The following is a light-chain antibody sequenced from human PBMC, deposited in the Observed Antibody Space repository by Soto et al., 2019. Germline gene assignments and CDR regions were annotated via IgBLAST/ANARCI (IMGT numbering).Light chain of an antibody. CDR2: GAS. J-gene: IGKJ1*01. Sequence: DIVLTQSPGTLSLSPGERATLSCRASQSVSGSYLAWYQQKPGQAPRLLIYGASSRATGIPDRFSGDGSGTDFTRTISRLEPEDFVVYYCQHYGTSPTWTFGQGTKVEVK. CDR1: QSVSGSY. CDR3: QHYGTSPTWT. V-gene: IGKV3-20*01.